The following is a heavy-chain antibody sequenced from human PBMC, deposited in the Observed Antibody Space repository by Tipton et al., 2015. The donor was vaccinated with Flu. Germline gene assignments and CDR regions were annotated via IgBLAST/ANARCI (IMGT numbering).Heavy chain of an antibody. CDR3: ARRAWYGDFDY. J-gene: IGHJ4*02. CDR1: GGSFSGYY. Sequence: TLSLTCAVYGGSFSGYYWSWIRQPPGKGLEWIGHIYHSDSTQYNPALKSRVTIYVDKSKNQFSLRLSSVTAADTAVYFCARRAWYGDFDYWGPGMLVTVSS. CDR2: IYHSDST. V-gene: IGHV4-34*01. D-gene: IGHD6-13*01.